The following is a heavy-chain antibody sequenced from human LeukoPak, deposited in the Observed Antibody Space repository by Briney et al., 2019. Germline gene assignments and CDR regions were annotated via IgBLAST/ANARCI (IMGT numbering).Heavy chain of an antibody. CDR1: GGSFSGYY. V-gene: IGHV4-34*01. CDR3: AREAGNTQYFDY. Sequence: SETLSLTCAVYGGSFSGYYWSWIRQPPGKGLEWIGEINHSGSTNYNPSLKSRVTISRDTSKNQFSLKLSSVTAADTAMYYCAREAGNTQYFDYWGQGTLVTVSS. J-gene: IGHJ4*02. D-gene: IGHD1-1*01. CDR2: INHSGST.